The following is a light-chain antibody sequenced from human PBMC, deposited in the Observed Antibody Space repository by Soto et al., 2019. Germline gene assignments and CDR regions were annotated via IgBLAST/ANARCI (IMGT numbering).Light chain of an antibody. CDR2: DVN. V-gene: IGLV2-11*01. CDR3: YSVAGSYSRV. Sequence: QSVLTQPRSVSGSPGQSVTISCTGTSSDVGTYDFVSWYQQHPGKVPNLIIFDVNKRPSGVPDRFAGSKSGNTASLTISGLQAVAEANYHCYSVAGSYSRVFGGGTKLTVL. J-gene: IGLJ3*02. CDR1: SSDVGTYDF.